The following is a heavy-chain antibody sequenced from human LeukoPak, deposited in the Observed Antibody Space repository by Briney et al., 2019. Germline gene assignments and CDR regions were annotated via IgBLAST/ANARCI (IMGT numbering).Heavy chain of an antibody. Sequence: SVKVSCKASGGTFSSYAISWGRQAPGQGLEWMGGIIPTFGTANYAQKFQGRVTITADESTSTAYMELSSLRSEDTAVYYCARVLYRCSSTSCYVMMGEAFDPWGQGTLVTVSS. CDR1: GGTFSSYA. V-gene: IGHV1-69*13. J-gene: IGHJ5*02. CDR2: IIPTFGTA. D-gene: IGHD2-2*01. CDR3: ARVLYRCSSTSCYVMMGEAFDP.